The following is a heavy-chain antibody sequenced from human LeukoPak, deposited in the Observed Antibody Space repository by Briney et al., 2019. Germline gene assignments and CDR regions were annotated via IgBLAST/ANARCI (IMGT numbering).Heavy chain of an antibody. CDR3: AKDHCSSTSCYREYYYYYMDV. D-gene: IGHD2-2*02. CDR2: IRYDGSNK. CDR1: GFTFSSYG. J-gene: IGHJ6*03. Sequence: PGGSLRLSCAASGFTFSSYGMHWVRQAPGKGLEWVAFIRYDGSNKYYADSVKGRFTISRDNSKNTLYPQMNSLRAEDTAVYYCAKDHCSSTSCYREYYYYYMDVWGKGTTVTVSS. V-gene: IGHV3-30*02.